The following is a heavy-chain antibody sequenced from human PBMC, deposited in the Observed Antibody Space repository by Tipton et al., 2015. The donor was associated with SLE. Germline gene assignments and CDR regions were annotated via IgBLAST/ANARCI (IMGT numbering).Heavy chain of an antibody. CDR3: ARGSRDSSGDRGSYFGY. CDR1: GYSISSGYY. Sequence: TLSLTCTVSGYSISSGYYWSWIRQPPGKGLEWIGEINHSGSTNYNPSLKSRVTISVDTSKNQFSLKLSSVTAADAAVYYCARGSRDSSGDRGSYFGYWGQGTLVTVSS. V-gene: IGHV4-38-2*02. J-gene: IGHJ4*02. CDR2: INHSGST. D-gene: IGHD6-19*01.